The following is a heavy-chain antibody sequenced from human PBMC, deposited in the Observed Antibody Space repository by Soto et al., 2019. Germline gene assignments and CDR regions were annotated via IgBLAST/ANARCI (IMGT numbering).Heavy chain of an antibody. CDR3: ARRLRNYYGSGISYELHNWFDP. CDR2: IYYSGST. D-gene: IGHD3-10*01. J-gene: IGHJ5*02. CDR1: GGSISSSSYY. V-gene: IGHV4-39*01. Sequence: PSETLSLTCTVSGGSISSSSYYWGWIRQPPGKGLEWIGSIYYSGSTYYNPSLKSRVTISVDTSKNQFSLKLSSVTAADTAVYYCARRLRNYYGSGISYELHNWFDPWGQGTLVTVSS.